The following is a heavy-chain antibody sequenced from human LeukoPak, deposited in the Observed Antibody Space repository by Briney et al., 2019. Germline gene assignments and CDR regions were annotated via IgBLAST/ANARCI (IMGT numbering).Heavy chain of an antibody. CDR3: ANTDFDWLSNNAFDI. Sequence: GGSLGLSCAASGFTFSNYAMSWVRQAPGKGLEWVSAISGSGGSTYYADSVKGRFTISRDNSKNTLYLQMNSLRAEDTAVYYCANTDFDWLSNNAFDIWGQGTMVTVSS. D-gene: IGHD3-9*01. J-gene: IGHJ3*02. V-gene: IGHV3-23*01. CDR2: ISGSGGST. CDR1: GFTFSNYA.